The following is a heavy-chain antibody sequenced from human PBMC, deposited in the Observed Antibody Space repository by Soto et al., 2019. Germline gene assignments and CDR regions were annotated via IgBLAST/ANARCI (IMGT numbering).Heavy chain of an antibody. CDR1: GGSISSGGYY. Sequence: SETLSLTCTVSGGSISSGGYYWSWIRQHPGKGLEWIGYIYYSGSTYYNPSLKSRVTISVDTSKNQFSLKLSSVTAADTAVYYCARYSGYDWVWSKIFDYWGQGTLVTVSS. CDR3: ARYSGYDWVWSKIFDY. V-gene: IGHV4-31*03. D-gene: IGHD5-12*01. J-gene: IGHJ4*02. CDR2: IYYSGST.